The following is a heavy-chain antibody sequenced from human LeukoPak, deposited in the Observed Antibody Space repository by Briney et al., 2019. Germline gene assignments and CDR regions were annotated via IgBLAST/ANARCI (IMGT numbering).Heavy chain of an antibody. CDR3: ARDEGSGTARYYFDY. J-gene: IGHJ4*02. D-gene: IGHD5-18*01. V-gene: IGHV1-46*01. CDR2: INPSGGST. Sequence: ASVKVSSKASGYTFTSYYMHWVRQAPGQGLEWMGIINPSGGSTSYAQKFQGRVTMTRDTSTSTVYMELSSLRSEDTAVYYCARDEGSGTARYYFDYWGQGTLVTVSS. CDR1: GYTFTSYY.